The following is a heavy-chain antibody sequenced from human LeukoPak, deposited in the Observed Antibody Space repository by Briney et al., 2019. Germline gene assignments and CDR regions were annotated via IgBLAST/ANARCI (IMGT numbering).Heavy chain of an antibody. CDR1: GFTFSSYW. Sequence: GGSLRLSCAASGFTFSSYWMHWVRQAPGKGLVWVSRIKSDGSTNYADSVKGRFTISRDNAKNTLSLQMNSLRAEDTGVYYCARSKVAGTSDYWGQGTLVAVSS. D-gene: IGHD6-19*01. CDR2: IKSDGST. CDR3: ARSKVAGTSDY. V-gene: IGHV3-74*01. J-gene: IGHJ4*02.